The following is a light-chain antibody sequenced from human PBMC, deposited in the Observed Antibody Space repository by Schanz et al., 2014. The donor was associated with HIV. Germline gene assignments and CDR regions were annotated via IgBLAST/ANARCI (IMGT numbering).Light chain of an antibody. V-gene: IGLV2-14*03. CDR3: SSFAGSNIPWV. CDR2: DVN. Sequence: QSALTQPASVSGSPGQSITISCTGTGSDIGGYNFVSWYQQCPGKAPKLVIFDVNNRPAGISSRFSGSKSGNTASLTISGLQPEDECDYFCSSFAGSNIPWVFGGGTKLTVL. CDR1: GSDIGGYNF. J-gene: IGLJ3*02.